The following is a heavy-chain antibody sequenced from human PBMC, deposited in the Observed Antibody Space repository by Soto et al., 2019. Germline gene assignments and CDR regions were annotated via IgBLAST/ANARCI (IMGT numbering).Heavy chain of an antibody. V-gene: IGHV3-23*01. CDR1: GFTFSSYA. J-gene: IGHJ4*02. CDR3: AKDPVGAPPPYAYFDY. CDR2: ISGSGGST. Sequence: GGSLRLSCAASGFTFSSYAMSWVRQAPGKGLEWVSAISGSGGSTYYADSVKGRFTISRDNSKNTLYLQMNSLRAEDTAVYYCAKDPVGAPPPYAYFDYWGQGTLVTVSS. D-gene: IGHD1-26*01.